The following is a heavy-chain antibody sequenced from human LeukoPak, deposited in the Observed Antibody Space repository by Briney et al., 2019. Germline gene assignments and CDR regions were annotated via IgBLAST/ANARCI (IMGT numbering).Heavy chain of an antibody. CDR3: ARVPAVAGLYTFDY. V-gene: IGHV1-2*02. J-gene: IGHJ4*02. D-gene: IGHD6-19*01. Sequence: ASVKVSCKASGYTFTGYYMHWLRQAPGQGLEWMGWINPNSGGTSYAQKFQGRVTMTRDTSISTAYMELSRLRSDDTAVYYCARVPAVAGLYTFDYWGQGTLVTVSS. CDR1: GYTFTGYY. CDR2: INPNSGGT.